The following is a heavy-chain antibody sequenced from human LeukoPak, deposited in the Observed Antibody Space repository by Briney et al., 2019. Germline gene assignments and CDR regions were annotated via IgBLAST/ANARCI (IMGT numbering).Heavy chain of an antibody. CDR1: GGSISSYY. D-gene: IGHD2-15*01. CDR3: ARPGSPSSYYYYMDV. CDR2: IYTSGST. V-gene: IGHV4-4*09. J-gene: IGHJ6*03. Sequence: SETLSLTCTVSGGSISSYYWSWIRQPPGKGLEWIGYIYTSGSTNYNPSLKSRVTISVDTSKNQFSLKLSSVTAADTAVYYCARPGSPSSYYYYMDVWGKGTTVTVSS.